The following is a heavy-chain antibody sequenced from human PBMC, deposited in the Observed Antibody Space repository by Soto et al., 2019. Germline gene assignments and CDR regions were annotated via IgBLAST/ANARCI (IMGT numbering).Heavy chain of an antibody. D-gene: IGHD6-19*01. CDR3: ARQAPHSSGWFWFDP. CDR2: IYYSGST. CDR1: GGSISSYY. J-gene: IGHJ5*02. V-gene: IGHV4-59*08. Sequence: ASETLSLTCTVSGGSISSYYWSWIRQPPGKGLEWIGCIYYSGSTSYNPSLRSRVTISVDTSKNQFSLKLSSVTAADTAVYYCARQAPHSSGWFWFDPWGQGTLVTVSS.